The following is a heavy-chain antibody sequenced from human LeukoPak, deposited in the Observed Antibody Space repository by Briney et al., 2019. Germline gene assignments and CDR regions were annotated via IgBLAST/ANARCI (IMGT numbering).Heavy chain of an antibody. CDR1: GFTFSSYS. CDR2: ISSSSSYI. D-gene: IGHD6-13*01. Sequence: PGGSLRLSCAASGFTFSSYSMNWVRQAPGKGLEWVSSISSSSSYIYYADSVKGRFTISRDNAKNSLYLQMNSLRAEDTAVYYCARVVSSSWYGSFDYWGQGTLVTVSS. J-gene: IGHJ4*02. V-gene: IGHV3-21*01. CDR3: ARVVSSSWYGSFDY.